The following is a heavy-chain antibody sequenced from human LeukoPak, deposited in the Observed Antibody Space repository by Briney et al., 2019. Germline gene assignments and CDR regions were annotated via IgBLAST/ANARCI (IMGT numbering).Heavy chain of an antibody. CDR1: GGSISSGGYY. D-gene: IGHD5-24*01. J-gene: IGHJ4*02. Sequence: PSQTLSLTCTVSGGSISSGGYYWSWIRQHPGKGLEWIGYIYHSGSTYYNPSLKSRVTISVDRSKNQFSLKLSSVTAADTAVYYCARGPYGYNPFDYWGQGTLVTVSS. CDR2: IYHSGST. V-gene: IGHV4-30-2*01. CDR3: ARGPYGYNPFDY.